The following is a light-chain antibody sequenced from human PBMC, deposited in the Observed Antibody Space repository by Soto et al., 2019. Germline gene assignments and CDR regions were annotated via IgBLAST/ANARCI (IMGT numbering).Light chain of an antibody. Sequence: EIVMTQSPATLSVSPGETATLSCRASHIVSSNLAWYQQKPGQAPRLLIFGASTRATGIPARFSGSGSGTELTLTISSLQSEDFAVYYCQQYNNWPRTFGQGTKVEI. V-gene: IGKV3-15*01. CDR1: HIVSSN. J-gene: IGKJ1*01. CDR3: QQYNNWPRT. CDR2: GAS.